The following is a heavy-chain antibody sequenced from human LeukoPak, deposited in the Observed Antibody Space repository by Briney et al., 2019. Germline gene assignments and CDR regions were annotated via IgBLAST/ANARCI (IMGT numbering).Heavy chain of an antibody. CDR2: ISGTGGSA. Sequence: GGSLRLSCAASGFTFTTYAMSWVRQAPGKGLEWVSTISGTGGSAYYADSVKGRFTISRDNSKNTLYLQMNSLRAEDTAVNYCAKDRGTYCGGDCYSDIWGQGTMVTVSS. D-gene: IGHD2-21*02. CDR1: GFTFTTYA. CDR3: AKDRGTYCGGDCYSDI. V-gene: IGHV3-23*01. J-gene: IGHJ3*02.